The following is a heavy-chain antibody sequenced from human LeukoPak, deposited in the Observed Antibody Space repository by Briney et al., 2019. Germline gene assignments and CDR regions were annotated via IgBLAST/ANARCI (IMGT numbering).Heavy chain of an antibody. Sequence: SSETLSLTCAVYGGSFSGYYWSWIRQPPGKGLEWIGEINHSGSTNYNPSLKSRVTISVDTSKNQFSLKLSSVTAADTAVYYCARNWNGYYYYYMDVWGQGTLVTVSS. V-gene: IGHV4-34*01. CDR3: ARNWNGYYYYYMDV. D-gene: IGHD1-1*01. CDR1: GGSFSGYY. J-gene: IGHJ6*03. CDR2: INHSGST.